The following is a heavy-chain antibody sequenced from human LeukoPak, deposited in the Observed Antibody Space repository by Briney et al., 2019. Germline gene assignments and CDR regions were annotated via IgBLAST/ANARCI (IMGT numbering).Heavy chain of an antibody. J-gene: IGHJ4*02. CDR1: GFTFADYG. Sequence: GGSLRLSCAASGFTFADYGMTWVRQAPGKGLEWVAGINWNGGGTGYADSVKDRFTISRDNAKNSLYLQIHSLRGEDTAFYYCARGGAGYCSGSSCYVDYWGQGTLVTVSS. V-gene: IGHV3-20*04. D-gene: IGHD2-15*01. CDR3: ARGGAGYCSGSSCYVDY. CDR2: INWNGGGT.